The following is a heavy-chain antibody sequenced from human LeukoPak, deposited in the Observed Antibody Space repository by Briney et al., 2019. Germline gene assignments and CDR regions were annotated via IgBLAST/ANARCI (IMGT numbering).Heavy chain of an antibody. CDR3: ARVTYSSGWYQFDY. J-gene: IGHJ4*02. V-gene: IGHV3-74*01. Sequence: VGALRLSCAASGFTLSSYWMHWVRQAPGQGLVWVSRTNSDGSSTSYADSVKGRFTISRDNAQNTLYLQMNSLRAEDTAVYYCARVTYSSGWYQFDYWGQGTLVTVSS. CDR1: GFTLSSYW. D-gene: IGHD6-19*01. CDR2: TNSDGSST.